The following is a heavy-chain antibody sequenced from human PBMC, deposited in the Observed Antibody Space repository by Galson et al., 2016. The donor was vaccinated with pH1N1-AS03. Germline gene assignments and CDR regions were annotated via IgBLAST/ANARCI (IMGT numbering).Heavy chain of an antibody. D-gene: IGHD3-16*01. CDR1: RFTFSDYG. Sequence: SLRLSCATSRFTFSDYGMNWVRQAPGKGLEWVAGISSDGSVKNYRDSVKGRFTISRDNSKNTLFLQMSSLRPEDTAVYYCAKVYSKYSYGLEHLDYWGQGPLVTVSS. V-gene: IGHV3-30*18. J-gene: IGHJ4*02. CDR2: ISSDGSVK. CDR3: AKVYSKYSYGLEHLDY.